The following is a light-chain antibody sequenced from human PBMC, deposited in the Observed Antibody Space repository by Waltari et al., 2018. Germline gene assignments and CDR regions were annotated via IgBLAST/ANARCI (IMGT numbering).Light chain of an antibody. CDR1: QSVSSY. J-gene: IGKJ4*01. Sequence: EIVLTQSPATLSLSPGERANLSCRASQSVSSYLAWYQQKPGQAPRLLIYDASNRATGIPARFSGSGSGTDFTLTISSLEPEDFAVYYCQQRSNWPLTFGGGTQVEIK. CDR3: QQRSNWPLT. V-gene: IGKV3-11*01. CDR2: DAS.